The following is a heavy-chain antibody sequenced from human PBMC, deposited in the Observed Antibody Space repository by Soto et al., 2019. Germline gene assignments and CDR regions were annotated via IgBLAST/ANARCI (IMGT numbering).Heavy chain of an antibody. J-gene: IGHJ5*02. CDR3: ARVVIAASGNNRVLLDP. CDR1: GYTITSYG. V-gene: IGHV1-18*04. CDR2: ISAYNGNT. Sequence: GSSVKPTCEASGYTITSYGISWVRQAPGQGLEWMGWISAYNGNTNYAQKLQGRVTMTTDTSTSTAYMELRSLRSDDTAVYYCARVVIAASGNNRVLLDPCGQGNLV. D-gene: IGHD6-13*01.